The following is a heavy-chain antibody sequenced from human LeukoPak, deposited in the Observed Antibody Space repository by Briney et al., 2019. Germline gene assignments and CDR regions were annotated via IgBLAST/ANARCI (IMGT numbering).Heavy chain of an antibody. CDR3: ARFSYCGGACWAFDI. CDR1: GYTFTGYY. J-gene: IGHJ3*02. D-gene: IGHD2-21*02. CDR2: INPNSGGT. Sequence: GASVKVSCKASGYTFTGYYMHWVRQAPGQGLEWMGWINPNSGGTNFAQKFQDRVTMTRDTSISTLYMELSSLRSDDTAVFYCARFSYCGGACWAFDIWGQGTMVTVSS. V-gene: IGHV1-2*02.